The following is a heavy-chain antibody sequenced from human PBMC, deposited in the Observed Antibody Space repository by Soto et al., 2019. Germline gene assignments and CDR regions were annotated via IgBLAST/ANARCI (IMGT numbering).Heavy chain of an antibody. Sequence: PSETLSLTCTVSGGSISSYYWSWIRQPPGKGLEWIGYIYYSGSTDYNPSLKSRVTISVDTSKNQFSLKLSSVTAADTAVYYCATTPFSSGWYVFDYWGQGTLVTVSS. V-gene: IGHV4-59*01. J-gene: IGHJ4*02. CDR3: ATTPFSSGWYVFDY. D-gene: IGHD6-19*01. CDR2: IYYSGST. CDR1: GGSISSYY.